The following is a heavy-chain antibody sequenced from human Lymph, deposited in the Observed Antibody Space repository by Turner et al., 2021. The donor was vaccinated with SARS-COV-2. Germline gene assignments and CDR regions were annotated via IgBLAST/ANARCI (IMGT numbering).Heavy chain of an antibody. J-gene: IGHJ4*02. V-gene: IGHV3-43*02. CDR2: ISGDGGST. D-gene: IGHD5-12*01. CDR3: AKEGLSGRRLQFVPYFAY. Sequence: EVQLVESGGGVVQPGGSLRLSCAASGFTFDDYAMHWVRQAPGKGLEWVSLISGDGGSTYYADSVKGRFTISRDDSKNSLYLQINRLRTEDTALYYCAKEGLSGRRLQFVPYFAYWGQGTLVSVSS. CDR1: GFTFDDYA.